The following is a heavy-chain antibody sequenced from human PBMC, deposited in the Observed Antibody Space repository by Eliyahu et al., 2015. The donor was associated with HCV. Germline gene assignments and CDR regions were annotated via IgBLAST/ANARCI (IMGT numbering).Heavy chain of an antibody. CDR1: XFTFXXYA. J-gene: IGHJ4*02. CDR3: AKDTLGGGYYDY. Sequence: EVQLLESGGGLVQPGGSLXLXCAASXFTFXXYAMSWVRQAPGKGLEWVSAISGSGGSTCYADSVKGRFTISRDNSKNTLYLQMNSLRAEDTAVYYCAKDTLGGGYYDYWGQGTLVTVSS. CDR2: ISGSGGST. D-gene: IGHD3-22*01. V-gene: IGHV3-23*01.